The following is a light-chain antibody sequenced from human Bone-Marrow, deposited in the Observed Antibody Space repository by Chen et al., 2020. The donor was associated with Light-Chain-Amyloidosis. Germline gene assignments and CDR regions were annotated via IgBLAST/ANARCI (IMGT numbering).Light chain of an antibody. Sequence: QSALTQPASVSRSPGQSITISCTGTSSDVGGYNYVSWYQQHPGKAPKLMIYEVSKRHSGVSNRFSGSKSGNTASLTISGLQAEDEADYYYSSYTSSSTPNWVFGGGTKLTVL. CDR1: SSDVGGYNY. J-gene: IGLJ3*02. V-gene: IGLV2-14*01. CDR3: SSYTSSSTPNWV. CDR2: EVS.